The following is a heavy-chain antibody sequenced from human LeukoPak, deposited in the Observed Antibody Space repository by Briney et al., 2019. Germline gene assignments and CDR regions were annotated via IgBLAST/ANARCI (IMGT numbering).Heavy chain of an antibody. D-gene: IGHD2-15*01. CDR2: ISGGGAST. CDR1: GFTFSSYA. Sequence: GGSLRLSCAASGFTFSSYAMSWVRQAPGKVLEWVSAISGGGASTYSADSVRGRFTISRDNSKNTLFLQMNSLRAEDTAVYYCAKSGVVVPPIFDPWGQGTLVTVSS. J-gene: IGHJ5*02. CDR3: AKSGVVVPPIFDP. V-gene: IGHV3-23*01.